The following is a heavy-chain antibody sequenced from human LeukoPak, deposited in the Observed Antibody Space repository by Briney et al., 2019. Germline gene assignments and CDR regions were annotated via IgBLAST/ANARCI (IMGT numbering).Heavy chain of an antibody. V-gene: IGHV3-23*01. CDR1: GFTFISYA. D-gene: IGHD3-10*01. CDR2: INGGGGST. CDR3: ARDPNHGALDY. Sequence: GSLRLSCAASGFTFISYAMSWVRQAPGKGLEWVSVINGGGGSTYYADSVKGRFTISRDNAKNSLYLQTNSLRAEDTAVYYCARDPNHGALDYWGQGTLVTVSS. J-gene: IGHJ4*02.